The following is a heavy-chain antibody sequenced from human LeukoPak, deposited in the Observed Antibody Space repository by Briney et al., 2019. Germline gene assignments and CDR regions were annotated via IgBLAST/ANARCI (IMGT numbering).Heavy chain of an antibody. J-gene: IGHJ6*04. CDR3: ARMSYCSGGSCLGFGMDV. V-gene: IGHV1-69*06. Sequence: SVKVSCKASGGTFSSYAISWVRQAPGQGLEWMGGIIPIFGTANYAQKFQGGVTITADKSTSTAYMELSSLRSEDTAVYYCARMSYCSGGSCLGFGMDVWGKGTTVTVSS. CDR1: GGTFSSYA. D-gene: IGHD2-15*01. CDR2: IIPIFGTA.